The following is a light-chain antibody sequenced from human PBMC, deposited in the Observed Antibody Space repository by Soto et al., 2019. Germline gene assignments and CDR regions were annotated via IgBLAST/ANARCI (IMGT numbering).Light chain of an antibody. Sequence: QPELTQPPYVYGSPGQSVSIICTGTSSDVGSYNRVSWYQQPPGTAPKLMIYEVMNRPSGVPGRCSGSVSGSAASLTCSGPQAEDEADYYCSSYTSSTTYVFGPGTKFPVL. J-gene: IGLJ1*01. V-gene: IGLV2-18*04. CDR2: EVM. CDR1: SSDVGSYNR. CDR3: SSYTSSTTYV.